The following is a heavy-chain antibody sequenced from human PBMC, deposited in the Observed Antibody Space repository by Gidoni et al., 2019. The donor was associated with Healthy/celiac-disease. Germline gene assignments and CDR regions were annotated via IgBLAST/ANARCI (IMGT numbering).Heavy chain of an antibody. Sequence: QVQLQQWGAGLLTPSETLSLPCAVYGGSFSGYSCSWIRKPPGKGLEWIGEINHSGSTNYNPSLKSRVTISVDTSKNQFSLKLSSVTAADTAVYYCARVRRSTVVTIPRYYYYGMDVWGQGTTVTVSS. J-gene: IGHJ6*02. CDR1: GGSFSGYS. CDR3: ARVRRSTVVTIPRYYYYGMDV. CDR2: INHSGST. D-gene: IGHD4-17*01. V-gene: IGHV4-34*01.